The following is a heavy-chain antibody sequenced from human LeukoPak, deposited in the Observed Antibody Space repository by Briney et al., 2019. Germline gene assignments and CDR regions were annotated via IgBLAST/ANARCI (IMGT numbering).Heavy chain of an antibody. V-gene: IGHV3-48*03. Sequence: GSLRLSCAASGFSFGSYDMNWVRQAPGKGLEWISYITSGGTIDYVDSVKGRFTISRDNAKNSLYLQMSSLRAEDTAVYYCARGRMVTSAGTTAYYGLDVWGQGTTVTVSS. J-gene: IGHJ6*02. CDR1: GFSFGSYD. CDR3: ARGRMVTSAGTTAYYGLDV. CDR2: ITSGGTI. D-gene: IGHD1-1*01.